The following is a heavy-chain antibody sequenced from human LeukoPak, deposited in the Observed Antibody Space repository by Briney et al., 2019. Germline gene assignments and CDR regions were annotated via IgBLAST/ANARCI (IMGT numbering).Heavy chain of an antibody. CDR2: ISVHNGNT. CDR1: GYTFTIYA. V-gene: IGHV1-18*01. J-gene: IGHJ4*02. Sequence: ASVTVSCKASGYTFTIYAIGWVRQAPGQGLEWMGWISVHNGNTIYAKNLQDRVTMTTDTSTSTAYMELRSLRSDDTAVYYCARVANGGNYFDYWGQGTLVTVSS. CDR3: ARVANGGNYFDY.